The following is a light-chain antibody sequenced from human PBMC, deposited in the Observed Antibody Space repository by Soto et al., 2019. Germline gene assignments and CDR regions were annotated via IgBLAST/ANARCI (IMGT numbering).Light chain of an antibody. CDR3: QVRTDWPPFKYT. Sequence: EIVLTQSPASLSLSAGERVTLSCRASQSVDTMVAWYQQQVGRTPRLLIYETSNRATGVQGRFSGSGSGTDFTLTISRLEPEDFAVYFCQVRTDWPPFKYTFGQGTKLEV. J-gene: IGKJ2*01. CDR2: ETS. V-gene: IGKV3-11*01. CDR1: QSVDTM.